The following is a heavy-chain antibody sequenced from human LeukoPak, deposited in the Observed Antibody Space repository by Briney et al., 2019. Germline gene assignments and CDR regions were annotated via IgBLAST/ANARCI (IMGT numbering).Heavy chain of an antibody. CDR2: ISFDGSSK. J-gene: IGHJ3*02. D-gene: IGHD3-10*01. CDR1: GFTFSSYG. V-gene: IGHV3-30*03. Sequence: GGSLRLSCAASGFTFSSYGMHWVRQALGKGLEWVAVISFDGSSKYYADFVKGRFTISRDNSKNTLYLQMSSLKIEDTALYYCATRGGVGAFDIWGQGTMVSVSS. CDR3: ATRGGVGAFDI.